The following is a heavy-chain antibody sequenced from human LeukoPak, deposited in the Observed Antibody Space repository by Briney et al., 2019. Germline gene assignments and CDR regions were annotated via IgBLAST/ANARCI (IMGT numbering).Heavy chain of an antibody. Sequence: PGGSLRLSCAVSGFIVSSNYMSWVRQAPGKGQEWVSVIYSGGTTYYADSVKGRFTISRDNSKNTLYLQMNTLRAEDTAMYYCTRLRDGYDSDYWGQETLVTVSS. CDR1: GFIVSSNY. V-gene: IGHV3-53*01. CDR3: TRLRDGYDSDY. CDR2: IYSGGTT. D-gene: IGHD5-24*01. J-gene: IGHJ4*02.